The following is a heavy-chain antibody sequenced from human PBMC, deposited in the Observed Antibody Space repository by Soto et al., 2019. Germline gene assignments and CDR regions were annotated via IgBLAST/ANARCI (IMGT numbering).Heavy chain of an antibody. CDR1: GYTFNTYG. Sequence: ASVKVSCKASGYTFNTYGINWVRQAPGQRLEWMGWINAGNGNTKYSQKFQGRVTITRDTSASTAYMELSSLRSEDTAVYYCARRCSSTSCRWGSYYYGMDVWGQGTTVTVSS. V-gene: IGHV1-3*01. CDR3: ARRCSSTSCRWGSYYYGMDV. J-gene: IGHJ6*02. CDR2: INAGNGNT. D-gene: IGHD2-2*01.